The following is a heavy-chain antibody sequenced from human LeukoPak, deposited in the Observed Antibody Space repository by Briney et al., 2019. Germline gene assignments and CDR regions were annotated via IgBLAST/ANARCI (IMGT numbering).Heavy chain of an antibody. V-gene: IGHV3-74*01. D-gene: IGHD3-3*01. CDR3: ARDKWYDFWSGQPWDYYYMDV. CDR1: GFTFSSYW. J-gene: IGHJ6*03. Sequence: PGGSLRLSCAASGFTFSSYWMHWVRQAPGKGLVWVSRINSDGSSTSYADSVKGRFTISRDNAKNTLYLQMNSLRAEDTAVYYCARDKWYDFWSGQPWDYYYMDVWGKGTTVTGSS. CDR2: INSDGSST.